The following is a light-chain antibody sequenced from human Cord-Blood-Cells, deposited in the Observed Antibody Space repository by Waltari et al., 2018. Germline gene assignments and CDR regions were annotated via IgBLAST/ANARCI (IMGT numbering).Light chain of an antibody. CDR2: EVS. V-gene: IGLV2-14*01. J-gene: IGLJ3*02. Sequence: QSDLTPPASVYGSPGQSITISCTGTSSDVGGYNNVSWYQQHPGKAPKLMIYEVSNRPSGVSNRFSGSKSGNTASLTISGLQAEDEADYYCSSYTSSSTWVFGGGTKLTVL. CDR3: SSYTSSSTWV. CDR1: SSDVGGYNN.